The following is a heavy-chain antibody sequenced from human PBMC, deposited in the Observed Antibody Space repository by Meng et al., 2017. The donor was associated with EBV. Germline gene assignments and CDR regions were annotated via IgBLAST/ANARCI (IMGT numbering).Heavy chain of an antibody. CDR2: FLPRLGAP. Sequence: QVQWGQFAGEGKKPGSSVKVSCKTSGGPFRYYAISWVRQAPGQGLEWLGGFLPRLGAPNYAQKFHGRVKITADESTSTHYMDLSSLRSEDTAIYYCASESGRGYTPDYWGQGTLVTVSS. D-gene: IGHD3-10*01. J-gene: IGHJ4*02. V-gene: IGHV1-69*01. CDR3: ASESGRGYTPDY. CDR1: GGPFRYYA.